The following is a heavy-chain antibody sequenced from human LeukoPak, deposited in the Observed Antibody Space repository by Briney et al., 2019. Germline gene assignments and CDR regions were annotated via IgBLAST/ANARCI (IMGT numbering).Heavy chain of an antibody. CDR2: IGISSGNT. CDR3: ARDHNYAFDN. V-gene: IGHV3-48*04. D-gene: IGHD1-1*01. Sequence: GGSLRLSCAASGFIFSDYSMNWVRQAPGKGLEWISYIGISSGNTKYADSVKGRFTISGDNAKNSLYLQMDSLRVEDTAVYYCARDHNYAFDNWGQGTLVTVSS. CDR1: GFIFSDYS. J-gene: IGHJ4*02.